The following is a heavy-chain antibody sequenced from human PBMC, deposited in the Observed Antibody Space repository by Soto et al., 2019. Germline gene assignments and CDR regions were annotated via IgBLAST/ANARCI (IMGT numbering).Heavy chain of an antibody. Sequence: ASVKVSCKDPCYTLSAYDIYWLRHSPGQGLEWMGWIRAYNGYTNYAQKFQTRVTMTTDKSTDTAYMDLRSLTSDDTAIYYCARAGAAPYYYYGLEVWGQGTTVTVSS. CDR3: ARAGAAPYYYYGLEV. CDR2: IRAYNGYT. CDR1: CYTLSAYD. J-gene: IGHJ6*02. D-gene: IGHD3-10*01. V-gene: IGHV1-18*01.